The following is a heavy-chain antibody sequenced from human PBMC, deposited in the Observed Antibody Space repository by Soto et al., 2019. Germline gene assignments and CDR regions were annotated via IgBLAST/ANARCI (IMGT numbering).Heavy chain of an antibody. V-gene: IGHV2-5*01. CDR3: AHRRGTTVTTPLQPFDY. CDR1: GFSLSTSGVG. D-gene: IGHD4-17*01. J-gene: IGHJ4*02. CDR2: IYWNDDK. Sequence: QITLKESGPTLVKPTQTLTLTCTFSGFSLSTSGVGVGWIRQPPGKALEWLALIYWNDDKRYSPSLKSRLTITKDTSKSQVVLTMTNMDPVDTATYYCAHRRGTTVTTPLQPFDYWGQGTLVTVSS.